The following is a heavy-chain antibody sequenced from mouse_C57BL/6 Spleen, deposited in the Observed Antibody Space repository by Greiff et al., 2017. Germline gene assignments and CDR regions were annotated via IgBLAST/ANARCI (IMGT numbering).Heavy chain of an antibody. CDR1: GYTFTSYT. CDR2: INPSSGYT. Sequence: QVQLQQSGAELARPGASVKMSCKASGYTFTSYTMHWVKQRPGQGLEWIGYINPSSGYTKYNQKFKDKATLTADKSSSTAYMQLSSLTSEDSAVYYCARGGITTVEVAYWGQGTLVTVSA. J-gene: IGHJ3*01. D-gene: IGHD1-1*01. CDR3: ARGGITTVEVAY. V-gene: IGHV1-4*01.